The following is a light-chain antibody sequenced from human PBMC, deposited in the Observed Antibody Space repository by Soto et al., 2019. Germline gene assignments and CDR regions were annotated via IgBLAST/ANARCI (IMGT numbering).Light chain of an antibody. CDR3: QQYNNWPPT. CDR1: QSVRSY. CDR2: GAT. J-gene: IGKJ4*01. Sequence: EIVFTQSPGTLSLSPGERASLSCRASQSVRSYLAWYQQKPGQAPRLLIFGATTRATGIPVRFSGSGSGTEFTLTISSLQSEDFAVYYCQQYNNWPPTFGGGTKVDI. V-gene: IGKV3D-15*01.